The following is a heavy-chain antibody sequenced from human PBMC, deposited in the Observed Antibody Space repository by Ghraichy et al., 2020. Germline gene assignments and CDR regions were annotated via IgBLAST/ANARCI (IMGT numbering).Heavy chain of an antibody. V-gene: IGHV3-74*01. CDR1: GFTFSNSW. CDR2: MNFDGNTI. J-gene: IGHJ4*02. D-gene: IGHD6-19*01. CDR3: ARAGEYRFDY. Sequence: GGSLRLSCVASGFTFSNSWMHWVRQAPGEGPVWVSRMNFDGNTIDYADSVKGRFTISRDNVKNTLYLQMNGLRADDTAVYYCARAGEYRFDYWGQGTLVTVSP.